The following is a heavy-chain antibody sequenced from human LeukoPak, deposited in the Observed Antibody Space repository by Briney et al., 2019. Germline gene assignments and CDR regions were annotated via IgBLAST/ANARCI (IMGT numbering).Heavy chain of an antibody. D-gene: IGHD2-2*01. CDR3: ASTGYCSSTSCYQVPEHDY. CDR2: ISYDGSNK. Sequence: PGGSLRLSCAASGSTFSSYAMHWVRQAPGKGLEWVAVISYDGSNKYYAASVKGRFTISRDNSKNTLYLQMNSLRAEDTAVYYCASTGYCSSTSCYQVPEHDYWGQGTLVTVSS. V-gene: IGHV3-30-3*01. J-gene: IGHJ4*02. CDR1: GSTFSSYA.